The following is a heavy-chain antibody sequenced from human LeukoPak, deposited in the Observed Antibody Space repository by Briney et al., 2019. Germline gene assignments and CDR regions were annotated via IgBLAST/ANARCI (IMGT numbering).Heavy chain of an antibody. V-gene: IGHV4-38-2*02. Sequence: SETLSLTCTVSGYSISSGYYWGWSRQPPGKGLEWNGSIYHSGSTYYKPSLKSRVIISVDTSTNQFSLKLSSVTAADTAVYYCARASNYYDSSGYWGYFDYWGQGTLVTVSS. J-gene: IGHJ4*02. CDR1: GYSISSGYY. CDR2: IYHSGST. CDR3: ARASNYYDSSGYWGYFDY. D-gene: IGHD3-22*01.